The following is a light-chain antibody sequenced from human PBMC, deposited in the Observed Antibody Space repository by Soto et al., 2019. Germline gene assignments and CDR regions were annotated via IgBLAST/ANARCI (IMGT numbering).Light chain of an antibody. CDR3: SSFTSRFTLV. CDR2: EVT. V-gene: IGLV2-14*01. Sequence: QSVLTQPASVPGSPGQSITISCTGTSSVVGGYTYVSWYQQHPGKAPRLMIYEVTNRPSGVSDRFSGSKSGNTASLTISGLQAEDEADYYCSSFTSRFTLVLGTGTKGTVL. J-gene: IGLJ1*01. CDR1: SSVVGGYTY.